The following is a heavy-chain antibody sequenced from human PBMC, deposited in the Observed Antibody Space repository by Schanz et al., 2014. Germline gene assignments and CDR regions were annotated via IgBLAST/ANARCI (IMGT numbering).Heavy chain of an antibody. V-gene: IGHV3-23*05. D-gene: IGHD3-10*01. CDR2: IYSSGST. J-gene: IGHJ6*02. CDR1: GFTFATYA. CDR3: ARAQGVIRLYYGVDV. Sequence: EVQLLESGGGLAQPGGSLKLSCAASGFTFATYAMSWVRQAPGKGLEWVSTIYSSGSTYYADSVRGRFTISRDNSMNTVYLQMNSLRSDDAAVYYCARAQGVIRLYYGVDVWGQGTTVTVSS.